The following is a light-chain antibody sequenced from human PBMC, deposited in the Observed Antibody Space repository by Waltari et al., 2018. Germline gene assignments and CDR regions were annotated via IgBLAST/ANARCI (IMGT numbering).Light chain of an antibody. CDR3: QQSYITPYT. J-gene: IGKJ2*01. Sequence: TCRASQSITADLNWFQQQPGSAPKRLIHTASSLQSGVPSRFSVSGSGTHFTLTISCLQPEDCATYFCQQSYITPYTFGQGTKLEIK. CDR1: QSITAD. V-gene: IGKV1-39*01. CDR2: TAS.